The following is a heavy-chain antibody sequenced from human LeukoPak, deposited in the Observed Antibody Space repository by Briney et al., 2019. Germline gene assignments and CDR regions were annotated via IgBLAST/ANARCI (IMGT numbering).Heavy chain of an antibody. CDR1: GFTFSSYS. CDR2: ISTSSSYI. CDR3: AKSDAFDV. Sequence: GGSLRLSCAASGFTFSSYSMNWVRQAPGKGLEWVSSISTSSSYIHYADSVKGRFTISRDNAKNSLYLQMNSLRAEDTAVYYCAKSDAFDVWGQGTMVTVSS. J-gene: IGHJ3*01. V-gene: IGHV3-21*01.